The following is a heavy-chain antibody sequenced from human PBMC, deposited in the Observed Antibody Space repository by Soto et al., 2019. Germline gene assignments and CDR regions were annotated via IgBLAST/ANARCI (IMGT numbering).Heavy chain of an antibody. J-gene: IGHJ4*02. V-gene: IGHV3-7*04. CDR3: VRNDGCYRLDS. Sequence: EVQLVASGGGLVQPGGSLRLSCAASGFTFNNYWMTWVRQAPGQGLEWVANIMKDGSMTEYVDLVKGRFTISRDNGKNSLFPQINMLSVEDTAVYYCVRNDGCYRLDSWGQGSLVIVSS. CDR2: IMKDGSMT. D-gene: IGHD6-19*01. CDR1: GFTFNNYW.